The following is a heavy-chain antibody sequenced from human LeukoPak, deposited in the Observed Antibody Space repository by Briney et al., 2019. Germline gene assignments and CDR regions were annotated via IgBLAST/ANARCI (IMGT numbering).Heavy chain of an antibody. CDR1: GYTFTSYG. J-gene: IGHJ3*02. Sequence: ASVKVSCKAPGYTFTSYGISWVRQAPGQGLEWMGWISAYNGSTNYAQKLQGRVTMTTDTSTSTAYMELRSLRSDDTAVYYCARDQWFGEGDAFDIWGQGTMVTVSS. CDR3: ARDQWFGEGDAFDI. D-gene: IGHD3-10*01. CDR2: ISAYNGST. V-gene: IGHV1-18*01.